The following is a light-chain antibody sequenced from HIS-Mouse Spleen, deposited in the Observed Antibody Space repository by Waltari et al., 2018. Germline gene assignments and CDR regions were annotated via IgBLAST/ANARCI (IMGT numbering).Light chain of an antibody. CDR3: QVWDSSSDHVV. V-gene: IGLV3-21*03. J-gene: IGLJ2*01. CDR1: NIGSKS. CDR2: DDS. Sequence: SYVLTQPPSVSVAPGKTARITCGGNNIGSKSVHWYQQKPGQAPGLVVYDDSDRPSWIPGRFSGSNSGNTATLTISRVEAGDEADYYCQVWDSSSDHVVFGGGTKLTVL.